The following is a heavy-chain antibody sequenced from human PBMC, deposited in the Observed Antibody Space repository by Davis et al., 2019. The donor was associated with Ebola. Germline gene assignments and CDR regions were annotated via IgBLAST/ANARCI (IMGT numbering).Heavy chain of an antibody. CDR3: ARGTRGY. J-gene: IGHJ4*02. Sequence: GGSLRLSCAASGFIFSRFAMSWVRQAPGKGLEWVANIKQDGSEKYYVDSVKGRFTISRDNAKNSLYLQMNSLRAEDTAVYYCARGTRGYWGQGTLVTVSS. D-gene: IGHD1-7*01. CDR1: GFIFSRFA. CDR2: IKQDGSEK. V-gene: IGHV3-7*03.